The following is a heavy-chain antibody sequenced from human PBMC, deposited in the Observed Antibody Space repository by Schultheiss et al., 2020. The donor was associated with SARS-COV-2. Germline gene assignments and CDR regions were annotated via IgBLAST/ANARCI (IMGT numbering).Heavy chain of an antibody. D-gene: IGHD3-3*01. CDR3: ARGYYDFWSGYSSYFDY. V-gene: IGHV4-39*07. Sequence: SETLSLTCTVSGGSISSSSYYWGWIRQPPGKGLEWIGSIYYSGSTYYNPSLKSRVTISVDTSKNQFSLKLSSVTAADTAVYYCARGYYDFWSGYSSYFDYWGQGTLVTVSS. J-gene: IGHJ4*02. CDR2: IYYSGST. CDR1: GGSISSSSYY.